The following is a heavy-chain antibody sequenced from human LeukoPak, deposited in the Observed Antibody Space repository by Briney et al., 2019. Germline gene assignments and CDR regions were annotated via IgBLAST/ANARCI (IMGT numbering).Heavy chain of an antibody. J-gene: IGHJ5*02. CDR3: AKGSSRGNWFDP. Sequence: SETLSSTCTVSGGSISSYYWSWIRQPPGKGLEWIGYIYYSGSTNYNPSLKSRVTISVDTSKNQFSLKLGSVTAADTAVYYCAKGSSRGNWFDPWGQGTLVTVSS. CDR1: GGSISSYY. V-gene: IGHV4-59*01. CDR2: IYYSGST. D-gene: IGHD6-13*01.